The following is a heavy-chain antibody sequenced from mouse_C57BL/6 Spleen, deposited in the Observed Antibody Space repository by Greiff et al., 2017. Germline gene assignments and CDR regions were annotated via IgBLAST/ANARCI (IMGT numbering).Heavy chain of an antibody. CDR2: IYPRRGNT. D-gene: IGHD1-1*01. V-gene: IGHV1-81*01. CDR1: GYTFTSYG. Sequence: VQLQQSGAELARPGASVKLSCKASGYTFTSYGISWVKQRTGQGLEWIGEIYPRRGNTYYNEKFKGKATLTADKSSSTAYMELRSLTSEDSAVYFCARDTTVVAPFDYWGQGTTLTVSS. J-gene: IGHJ2*01. CDR3: ARDTTVVAPFDY.